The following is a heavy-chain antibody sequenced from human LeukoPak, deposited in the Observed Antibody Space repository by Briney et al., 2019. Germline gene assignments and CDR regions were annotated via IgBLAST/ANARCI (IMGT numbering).Heavy chain of an antibody. Sequence: PGGFLRLSCAASGFTFSNYWMSWVRQAPGKGLEWVSYISSSGSTIYYADSVKGRFTISRDNAKNSLYLQMNGLRAEDTAVYYCARARGGCSSTSCYGGYDAFGIWGQGTMVTVSS. J-gene: IGHJ3*02. CDR2: ISSSGSTI. D-gene: IGHD2-2*01. CDR3: ARARGGCSSTSCYGGYDAFGI. CDR1: GFTFSNYW. V-gene: IGHV3-11*04.